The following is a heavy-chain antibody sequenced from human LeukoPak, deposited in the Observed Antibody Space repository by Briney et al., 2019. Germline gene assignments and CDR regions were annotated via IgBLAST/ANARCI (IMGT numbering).Heavy chain of an antibody. CDR2: ISYDGNNK. Sequence: PGGSLRLSCAASRFTFSTYAVHWVRQAPGEGLEWVALISYDGNNKYYADSVKGRFTISRDNSKNTLYLQMNSLRAEDTAVYYCTRGTVVVTARYYYYGLDVWGQGTTVTVSS. CDR1: RFTFSTYA. J-gene: IGHJ6*02. CDR3: TRGTVVVTARYYYYGLDV. D-gene: IGHD2-21*02. V-gene: IGHV3-30-3*01.